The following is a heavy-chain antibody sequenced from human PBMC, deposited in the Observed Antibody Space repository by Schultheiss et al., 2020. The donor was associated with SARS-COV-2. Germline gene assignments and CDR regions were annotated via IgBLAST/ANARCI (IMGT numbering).Heavy chain of an antibody. Sequence: GGSLRLSCAASGFTFDDYGMSWVRQAPGKGLEWVGRIKSETDGGTTDYAAPVKGRFSTSRDDSKSTLYLQMNSLKTEDTAVYYCATVTGGNSNDYWGQGTLVTVSS. J-gene: IGHJ4*02. CDR1: GFTFDDYG. CDR2: IKSETDGGTT. D-gene: IGHD4-23*01. CDR3: ATVTGGNSNDY. V-gene: IGHV3-15*01.